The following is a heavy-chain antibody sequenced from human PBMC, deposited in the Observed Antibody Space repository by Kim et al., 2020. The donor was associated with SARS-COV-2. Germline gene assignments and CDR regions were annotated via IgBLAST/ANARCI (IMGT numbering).Heavy chain of an antibody. D-gene: IGHD6-13*01. Sequence: TKYSQKFQGRVTITRDTSASTAFMELSSLRSEDTAVYYCARDAGNIVFDYWGQGTLVTVSS. CDR2: T. J-gene: IGHJ4*02. V-gene: IGHV1-3*01. CDR3: ARDAGNIVFDY.